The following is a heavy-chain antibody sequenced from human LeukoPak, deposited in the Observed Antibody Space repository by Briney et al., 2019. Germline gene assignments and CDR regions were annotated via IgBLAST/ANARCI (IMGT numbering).Heavy chain of an antibody. V-gene: IGHV4-34*01. Sequence: SETLSLTCAVYGGSFSGYYWSWIRQPLGKGLEWIGEINHSGSTNYNPSLKSRVTISVDTSKNQFSLKLSSVTAADTAVYYCARGMYTIFGVVIRGYYFDYWGQGTLVTVS. D-gene: IGHD3-3*01. CDR3: ARGMYTIFGVVIRGYYFDY. J-gene: IGHJ4*02. CDR1: GGSFSGYY. CDR2: INHSGST.